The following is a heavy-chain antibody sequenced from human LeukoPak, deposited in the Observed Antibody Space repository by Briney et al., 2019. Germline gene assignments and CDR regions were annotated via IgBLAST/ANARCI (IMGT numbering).Heavy chain of an antibody. V-gene: IGHV3-30*18. Sequence: GGSLRLSCAASGFTFSSYGMHWLRQAPGKGLEGVAVISYDGSNKYYADSVRGRFTISRDNSKNTLYLQMNSLRAEDTAVYYCAKVTSGSDDSDYWGQGTLVTVSS. J-gene: IGHJ4*02. CDR1: GFTFSSYG. CDR2: ISYDGSNK. CDR3: AKVTSGSDDSDY. D-gene: IGHD5-12*01.